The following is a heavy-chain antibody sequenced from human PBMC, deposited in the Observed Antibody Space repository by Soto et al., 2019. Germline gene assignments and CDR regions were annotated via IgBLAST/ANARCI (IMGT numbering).Heavy chain of an antibody. CDR2: INPNSGGT. Sequence: ASVKVSCKASGYTFTGYYMHWVRQAPGQGLEWMGWINPNSGGTNYAQKFQGWVTMTRDTSISTAYMELSRLRSDDTAVYYCARDLGNCSSTSCLGGMAVWGQGTTVIVSS. J-gene: IGHJ6*02. V-gene: IGHV1-2*04. CDR3: ARDLGNCSSTSCLGGMAV. D-gene: IGHD2-2*01. CDR1: GYTFTGYY.